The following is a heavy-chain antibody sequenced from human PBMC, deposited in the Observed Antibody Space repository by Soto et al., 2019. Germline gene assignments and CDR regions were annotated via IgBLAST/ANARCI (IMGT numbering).Heavy chain of an antibody. CDR2: ISYDGSNK. Sequence: PGGSLRLSCAASGFTFSSYGMHWVRQAPGKGLEWVAVISYDGSNKYYADSVKGRFTISRDNSKNTLYLQMNSLRAEDTAVYYCAKERDQSDHWGQGTLVTVSS. V-gene: IGHV3-30*18. CDR1: GFTFSSYG. J-gene: IGHJ4*02. CDR3: AKERDQSDH.